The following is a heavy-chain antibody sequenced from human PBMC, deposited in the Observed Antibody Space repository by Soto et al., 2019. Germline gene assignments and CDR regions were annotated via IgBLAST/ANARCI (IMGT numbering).Heavy chain of an antibody. V-gene: IGHV1-69*06. CDR1: GGTFNNYV. J-gene: IGHJ4*02. Sequence: SVKVSCKASGGTFNNYVINWVRQAPGQGLEWMGGIIPIFGTANYAQKFQGRVTIAADKSTSTAYMELNSLRSEDTAVYYCAGRCDSTSCLAHFDYWGQGTPVTVSS. D-gene: IGHD2-2*01. CDR3: AGRCDSTSCLAHFDY. CDR2: IIPIFGTA.